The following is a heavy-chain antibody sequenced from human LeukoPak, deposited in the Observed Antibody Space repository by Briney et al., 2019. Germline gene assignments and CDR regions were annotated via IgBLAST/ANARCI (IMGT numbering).Heavy chain of an antibody. V-gene: IGHV3-23*01. D-gene: IGHD3-22*01. Sequence: QPGGSLRLSCAASEFTFSNFAMSWVRQAPGKGLEWASTISGSGDNTYYADSVKGRFTISRDNSKNTLSLHMNTLRAEDTAVYYCAKDLLQTFFFDSSGYYSDAFGMWGQGTMVTVSP. CDR1: EFTFSNFA. CDR3: AKDLLQTFFFDSSGYYSDAFGM. CDR2: ISGSGDNT. J-gene: IGHJ3*02.